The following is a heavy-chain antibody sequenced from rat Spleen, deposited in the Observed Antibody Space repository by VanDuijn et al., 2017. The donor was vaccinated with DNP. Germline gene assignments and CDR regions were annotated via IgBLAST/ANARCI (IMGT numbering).Heavy chain of an antibody. CDR1: GFTFSDYA. J-gene: IGHJ2*01. D-gene: IGHD1-10*01. CDR2: ISYDGSRT. Sequence: EVQLVESGGGLLQPGRSLKLSCAASGFTFSDYAMAWVRQAPKKGLEWVTTISYDGSRTFHRDSVKGRFTISRDNAKSALYLQMDSLRSEDTATYYCVRHVKTTTDDYFNYWGQGVMVTVSS. V-gene: IGHV5-17*01. CDR3: VRHVKTTTDDYFNY.